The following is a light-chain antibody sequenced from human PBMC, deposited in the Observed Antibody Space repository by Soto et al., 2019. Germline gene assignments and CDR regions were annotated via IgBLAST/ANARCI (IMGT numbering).Light chain of an antibody. J-gene: IGLJ2*01. CDR2: DVS. CDR3: CSYAGSFVV. Sequence: QSALTQPRSVSGSPGQSVTISCTGTSSDVGGYNYVSWYQQHPGKAPKLMIYDVSKRPSGVPDRFSGSKSGNTASLTISGLQAEDEADYYCCSYAGSFVVFGGGTKPTV. V-gene: IGLV2-11*01. CDR1: SSDVGGYNY.